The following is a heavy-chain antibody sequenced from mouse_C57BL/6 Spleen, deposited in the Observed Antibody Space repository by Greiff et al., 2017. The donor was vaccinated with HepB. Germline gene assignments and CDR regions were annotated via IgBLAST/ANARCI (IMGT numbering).Heavy chain of an antibody. CDR1: GYTFTSYW. D-gene: IGHD4-1*01. V-gene: IGHV1-5*01. Sequence: EVQLQQSGTVLARPGASVKMSCKTSGYTFTSYWMHWVKQRPGQGLEWIGAIYPGNSDTSYNQKFKGKAKLTAVTSASTAYMELSSLTNEDSAVYYCTRRAGTNYYAMDYWGQGTSVTVSS. CDR3: TRRAGTNYYAMDY. CDR2: IYPGNSDT. J-gene: IGHJ4*01.